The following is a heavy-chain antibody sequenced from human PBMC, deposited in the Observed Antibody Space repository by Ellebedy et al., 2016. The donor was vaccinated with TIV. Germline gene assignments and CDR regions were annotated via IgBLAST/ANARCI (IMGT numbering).Heavy chain of an antibody. CDR2: IYYSGST. D-gene: IGHD3-22*01. Sequence: MPSETLSPTCTVSGGSISTSYWSWIRQPPGKGLKWIGYIYYSGSTKYNTSLQTRVTMSVATPKKQFSLNLSSVTAADTAVYYCATSDDSSGYYDDDAFDIWGQGTMVTVSS. CDR3: ATSDDSSGYYDDDAFDI. CDR1: GGSISTSY. J-gene: IGHJ3*02. V-gene: IGHV4-59*01.